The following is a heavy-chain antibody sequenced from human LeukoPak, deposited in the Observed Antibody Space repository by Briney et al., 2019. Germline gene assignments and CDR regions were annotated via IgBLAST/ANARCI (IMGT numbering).Heavy chain of an antibody. V-gene: IGHV4-4*02. J-gene: IGHJ4*02. D-gene: IGHD3-3*01. CDR2: VHLDGRT. CDR1: GGSVTSTNW. CDR3: AREGGFYRPLDY. Sequence: PSGTLSLTCGVSGGSVTSTNWWTWVRQPPGKGLESIGEVHLDGRTNYNPSLKSRLTMSVDLSENHISLKLTSVTAADTAVYYCAREGGFYRPLDYSGQGTLVTVSS.